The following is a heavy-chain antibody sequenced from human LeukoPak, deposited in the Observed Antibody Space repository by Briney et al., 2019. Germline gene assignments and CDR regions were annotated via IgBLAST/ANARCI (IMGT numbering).Heavy chain of an antibody. D-gene: IGHD6-6*01. CDR1: GYTFVDYF. Sequence: ASVKVSCKASGYTFVDYFIHWVRLAPGQGLEWMGRINTDSGGAEYEQKFQGRVTMTRDTSISTAYMELSRLRSDDTAVYYCARLVRFSSDYFDYWGQGTLVTVSS. CDR2: INTDSGGA. V-gene: IGHV1-2*06. J-gene: IGHJ4*02. CDR3: ARLVRFSSDYFDY.